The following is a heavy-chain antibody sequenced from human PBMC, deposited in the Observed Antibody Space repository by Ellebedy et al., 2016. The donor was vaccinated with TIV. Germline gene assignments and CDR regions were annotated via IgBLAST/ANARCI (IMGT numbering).Heavy chain of an antibody. D-gene: IGHD3-22*01. CDR1: GFTFNEYT. CDR2: ICGSGGNI. Sequence: GESLKISCAASGFTFNEYTMSWVRQAPGKGLEWVSAICGSGGNIYYTDSVKGRFTISRDNSKNTLYLQMNSLSAEDTAVYYCARSYIGYYQDFDWWGQGALVTVSS. V-gene: IGHV3-23*01. CDR3: ARSYIGYYQDFDW. J-gene: IGHJ4*02.